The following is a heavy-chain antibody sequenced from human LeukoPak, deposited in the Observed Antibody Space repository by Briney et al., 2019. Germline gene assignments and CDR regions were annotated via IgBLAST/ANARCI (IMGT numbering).Heavy chain of an antibody. V-gene: IGHV3-53*01. J-gene: IGHJ4*02. D-gene: IGHD5-18*01. CDR1: GFSVSDNS. CDR2: IYSGTT. Sequence: PGGSLRLSCTVSGFSVSDNSMSWVRQAPGKGLEWVSFIYSGTTHYSDSVKGRFTISRDNSKNTLYLQMNSLKTEDTAVYYCTTTTMEFDYWGQGTLVTVSS. CDR3: TTTTMEFDY.